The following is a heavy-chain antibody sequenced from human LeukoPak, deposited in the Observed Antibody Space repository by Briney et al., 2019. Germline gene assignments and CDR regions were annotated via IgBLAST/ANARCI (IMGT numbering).Heavy chain of an antibody. Sequence: PSETLSLTCTVSGGSLSSTSYHWAWIRQPPGKGLEWVGNIYYSGNTYYNPSLKSRATISVDTSNNQFSLKLSSVPAADTAVYYCARLNYDVWSADTHYFDYCGHGTLVTVSS. CDR1: GGSLSSTSYH. CDR2: IYYSGNT. D-gene: IGHD3-3*01. V-gene: IGHV4-39*01. CDR3: ARLNYDVWSADTHYFDY. J-gene: IGHJ4*01.